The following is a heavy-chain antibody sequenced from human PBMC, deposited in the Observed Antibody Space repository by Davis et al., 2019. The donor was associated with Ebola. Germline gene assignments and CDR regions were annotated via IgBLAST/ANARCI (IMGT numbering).Heavy chain of an antibody. D-gene: IGHD3-3*01. J-gene: IGHJ3*01. V-gene: IGHV1-2*02. Sequence: ASVKVSCKASGYTFTGYYMHWVRQAPGQGLEWMGWINPNSGGTNYAQKFQGRVTMTRDTSTSTVYMELSRLRSDDTAVYYCARDKVLHDHGAFDLWGHGTMVTVS. CDR3: ARDKVLHDHGAFDL. CDR1: GYTFTGYY. CDR2: INPNSGGT.